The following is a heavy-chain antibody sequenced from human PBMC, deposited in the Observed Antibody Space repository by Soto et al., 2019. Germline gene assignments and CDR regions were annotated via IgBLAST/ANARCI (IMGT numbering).Heavy chain of an antibody. CDR2: IYHGGTT. Sequence: PSETLSLTCAVSVYSISSGSYWAWIRQPPGKGPEWIASIYHGGTTFYNPSLKSRITISVDTSNNQFSLKLTSVTAADTAVYYCARVHVMVVAGSPFVYWGHGNLGTVYS. D-gene: IGHD6-19*01. CDR3: ARVHVMVVAGSPFVY. V-gene: IGHV4-38-2*01. J-gene: IGHJ4*01. CDR1: VYSISSGSY.